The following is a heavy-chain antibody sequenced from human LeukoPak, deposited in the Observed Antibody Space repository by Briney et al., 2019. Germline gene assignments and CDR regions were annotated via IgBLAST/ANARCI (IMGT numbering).Heavy chain of an antibody. CDR2: INHSGST. CDR3: ARDPAAILGDTP. V-gene: IGHV4-34*01. D-gene: IGHD2-2*01. J-gene: IGHJ5*02. Sequence: PSETLSLTCAVYGGSFSGYYWSWIRQPPGKGLEWIGEINHSGSTNHNPSLKSRVTISVDTSKNQFSLKLSSVTAADTAVYYCARDPAAILGDTPWGQGTLVTVSS. CDR1: GGSFSGYY.